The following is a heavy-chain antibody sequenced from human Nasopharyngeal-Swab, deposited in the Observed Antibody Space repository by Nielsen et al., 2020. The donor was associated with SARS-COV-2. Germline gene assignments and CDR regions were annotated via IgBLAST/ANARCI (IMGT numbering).Heavy chain of an antibody. Sequence: GSLRLSCAVYGGSFSGYYWSWIRQPPGKGLEWIGEINHSGSTNYNPSLKSRVTISRDTSKNQFSLRLTSVTAADTAVYYCARGGIGRGWNWFDPWGQGTLVTVSS. CDR2: INHSGST. CDR3: ARGGIGRGWNWFDP. D-gene: IGHD6-19*01. J-gene: IGHJ5*02. V-gene: IGHV4-34*01. CDR1: GGSFSGYY.